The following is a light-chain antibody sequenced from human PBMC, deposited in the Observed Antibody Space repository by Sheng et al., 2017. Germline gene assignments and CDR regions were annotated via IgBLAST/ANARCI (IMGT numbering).Light chain of an antibody. CDR3: QQAGVPPWT. V-gene: IGKV3-20*01. Sequence: EIVLTQSPGTLSLSPGERATLSCRASQSLSNNYLAWYQQKAGQAPRLLIYGASNRATGIPDRFSGSASGTDFTLTISRLEPEDFAVYYCQQAGVPPWTFGQGTKVE. CDR2: GAS. CDR1: QSLSNNY. J-gene: IGKJ1*01.